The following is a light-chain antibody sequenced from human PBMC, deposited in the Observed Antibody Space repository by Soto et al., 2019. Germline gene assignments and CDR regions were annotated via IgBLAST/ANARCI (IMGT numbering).Light chain of an antibody. V-gene: IGKV3-20*01. CDR2: DAS. CDR3: QQYGSSPYT. CDR1: QSVSSSY. Sequence: EIVLTQSPGTLSLSPGERATLSCSASQSVSSSYLAWHQQKPGQAPRLLIYDASSRATGIPDRFSGSGSGTDFTLTISRLEPEDFAVYYCQQYGSSPYTFGQGTKLEIK. J-gene: IGKJ2*01.